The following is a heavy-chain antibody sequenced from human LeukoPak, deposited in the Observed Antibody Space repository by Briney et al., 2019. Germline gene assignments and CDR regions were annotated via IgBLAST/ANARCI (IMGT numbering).Heavy chain of an antibody. CDR3: ARGAKVVAAPFDY. CDR1: GFTFSSYS. Sequence: PGGSLRLSCAASGFTFSSYSRNWDRQAPGKGLEWVSSISSSSSYIYYADSVKGRFTISRDNAKNSLYLQMNSLRAEDTAVYYCARGAKVVAAPFDYWGQGTLVTVSS. CDR2: ISSSSSYI. D-gene: IGHD2-15*01. J-gene: IGHJ4*02. V-gene: IGHV3-21*01.